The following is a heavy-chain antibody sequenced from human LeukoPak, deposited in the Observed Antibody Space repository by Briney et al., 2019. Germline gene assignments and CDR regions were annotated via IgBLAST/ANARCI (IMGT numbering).Heavy chain of an antibody. CDR1: GGSLINYY. J-gene: IGHJ5*02. CDR3: AMVLWQSARPGP. Sequence: SETLSRTCAVYGGSLINYYWRWIRLSPGKGLEWIGDIEHSGGTSYNPALRSRVTMSIDPSRNQCYLKINSVTASDTAVYYCAMVLWQSARPGPWDQGSLVTVSS. D-gene: IGHD2/OR15-2a*01. V-gene: IGHV4-34*01. CDR2: IEHSGGT.